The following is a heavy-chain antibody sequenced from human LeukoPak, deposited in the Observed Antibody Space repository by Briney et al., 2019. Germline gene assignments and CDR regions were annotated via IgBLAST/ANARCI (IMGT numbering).Heavy chain of an antibody. Sequence: GGSLRLPCAASGFTFSTYWMHWVRQAPGKGLVWVSRINSDGSNTRNADSVKGRFTISRDNAKNTLYLQMNSLRAEDTAVYYCARERRLYCSSTSCYEDFDYWGQGTLVTVSS. CDR1: GFTFSTYW. CDR3: ARERRLYCSSTSCYEDFDY. J-gene: IGHJ4*02. V-gene: IGHV3-74*01. CDR2: INSDGSNT. D-gene: IGHD2-2*01.